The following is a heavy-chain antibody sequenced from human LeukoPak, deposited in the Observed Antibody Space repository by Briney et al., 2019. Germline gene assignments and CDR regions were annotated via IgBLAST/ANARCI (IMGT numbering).Heavy chain of an antibody. CDR2: ISTSGSTI. Sequence: GGSLRLSCVVSGITFSSYEMNWVRQAPGKGLEWVSYISTSGSTIYYADSVKGRFTISRDDSKNTLYLRMSSLRAEDTAVYYCVKEGDYGYYFDYWGQGTLVTVSS. D-gene: IGHD3-16*01. CDR1: GITFSSYE. CDR3: VKEGDYGYYFDY. V-gene: IGHV3-48*03. J-gene: IGHJ4*02.